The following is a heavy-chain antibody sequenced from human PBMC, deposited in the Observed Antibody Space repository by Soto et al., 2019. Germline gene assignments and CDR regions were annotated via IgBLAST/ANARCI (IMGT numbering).Heavy chain of an antibody. J-gene: IGHJ4*02. Sequence: PSETLSLTCTVSGGSISSYYWSWIRQPPGKGLEWIGYIYHSGSTYYNPSLKSRVTISVDRSKNQFSLKLSSVTAADTAVYYCAREIEGPDFDYWGQGALVTVSS. V-gene: IGHV4-59*12. CDR2: IYHSGST. CDR3: AREIEGPDFDY. CDR1: GGSISSYY.